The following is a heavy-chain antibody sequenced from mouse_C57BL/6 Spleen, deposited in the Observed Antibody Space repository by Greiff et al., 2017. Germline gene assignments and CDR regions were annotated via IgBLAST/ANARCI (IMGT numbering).Heavy chain of an antibody. CDR1: GFTFSSYT. CDR3: GRRDYYGSSVAY. V-gene: IGHV5-9*01. CDR2: ISGGGGNT. D-gene: IGHD1-1*01. J-gene: IGHJ3*01. Sequence: EVQLVESGGGLVKPGGSLKLSCAASGFTFSSYTMSWVRQTPEERLEWVATISGGGGNTYYPDSVKGRFTISRDNAKNTLYLQMSSLRSEDTALYYGGRRDYYGSSVAYWGKGTLVTVAA.